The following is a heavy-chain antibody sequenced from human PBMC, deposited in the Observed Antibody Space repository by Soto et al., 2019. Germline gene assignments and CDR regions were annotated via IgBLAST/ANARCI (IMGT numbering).Heavy chain of an antibody. CDR1: GGSFSGYY. J-gene: IGHJ6*02. D-gene: IGHD6-13*01. V-gene: IGHV4-34*01. CDR2: INHSGST. Sequence: SETLSLTCAVYGGSFSGYYWSWIRQPPGKGLEWIGEINHSGSTNYNPSIKSRVTISVDTSKNQFSLKLSSVTAADTAVYYCARVEAAAEIYYYGMDVWGQGTTVTVSS. CDR3: ARVEAAAEIYYYGMDV.